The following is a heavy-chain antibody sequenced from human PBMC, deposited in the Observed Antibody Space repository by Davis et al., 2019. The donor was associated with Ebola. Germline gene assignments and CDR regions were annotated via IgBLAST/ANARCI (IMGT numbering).Heavy chain of an antibody. J-gene: IGHJ4*02. CDR2: IYPGDSDT. Sequence: PGGSLRLSCKGSGYSFTSYWIGWVRQMPGKGLEWMGIIYPGDSDTRYSQSFQGQVTISADKSISTAYLQWSSLKASDTAMYYCARGYCSGGSCPGYFDYWGQGTLVTVSS. CDR3: ARGYCSGGSCPGYFDY. CDR1: GYSFTSYW. D-gene: IGHD2-15*01. V-gene: IGHV5-51*01.